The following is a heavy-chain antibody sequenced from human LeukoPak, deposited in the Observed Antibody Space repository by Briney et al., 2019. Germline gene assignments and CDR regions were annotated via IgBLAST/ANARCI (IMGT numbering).Heavy chain of an antibody. CDR1: GGSISSGSYY. Sequence: SQTLSLTCTVSGGSISSGSYYWSWIRQPAGKGLEYIGRIYTSGSTNYNPSLKSRVTISVDSSKNQFSLKLSSVTAADTAVYYCARDKAAAGPEHWGQGTLVTVSS. V-gene: IGHV4-61*02. D-gene: IGHD6-13*01. CDR3: ARDKAAAGPEH. J-gene: IGHJ1*01. CDR2: IYTSGST.